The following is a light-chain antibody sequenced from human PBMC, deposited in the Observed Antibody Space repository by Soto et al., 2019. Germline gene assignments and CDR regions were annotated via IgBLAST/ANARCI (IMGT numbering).Light chain of an antibody. CDR3: QQFIDGWT. Sequence: DIQMTQSPSTLSGSVGDRVTITCRASQTISSWLAWYQQKPGKAPKLLIYKASTLKSGVPSRFSGSGSGTEFTLTISSLQPDDFATYYCQQFIDGWTFGQGTKVDIK. V-gene: IGKV1-5*03. CDR1: QTISSW. J-gene: IGKJ1*01. CDR2: KAS.